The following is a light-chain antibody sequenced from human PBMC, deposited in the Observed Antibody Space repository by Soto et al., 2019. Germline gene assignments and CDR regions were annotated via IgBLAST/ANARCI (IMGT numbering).Light chain of an antibody. J-gene: IGLJ2*01. CDR2: RNN. CDR3: TSWDDSLYHVV. CDR1: RSNIGSNY. V-gene: IGLV1-47*01. Sequence: QSVLTQPPSTSGTPGQRVTFSCSGGRSNIGSNYVFWYQQFPGTAPKLLIYRNNQRPSGVPDRFSGSKSGTSASLAISGLRSEDEADYYCTSWDDSLYHVVFGGGTKVTVL.